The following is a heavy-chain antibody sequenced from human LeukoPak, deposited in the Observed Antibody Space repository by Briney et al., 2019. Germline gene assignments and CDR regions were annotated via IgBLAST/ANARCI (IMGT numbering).Heavy chain of an antibody. D-gene: IGHD3-10*01. CDR3: AKGRGVGAFDI. CDR1: GFTFSRYG. V-gene: IGHV3-23*01. CDR2: ISGSGGNT. J-gene: IGHJ3*02. Sequence: GGSLRLSCAASGFTFSRYGMSWVRQAPGKGLEWVSAISGSGGNTYYADSVRGRFTISRDNSKNMLYLEMNSLRAEDTAMHYCAKGRGVGAFDIWGQGTVVTVSS.